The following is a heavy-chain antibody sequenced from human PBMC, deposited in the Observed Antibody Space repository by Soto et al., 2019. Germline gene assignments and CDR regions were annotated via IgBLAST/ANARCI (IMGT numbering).Heavy chain of an antibody. CDR3: ASNYYYGSGCYYTWFDY. V-gene: IGHV1-69*02. Sequence: QVQLVQSGAEVKKPGSSVKVSCKASGGTFSSYTISWVRQAPGQGLEWMGRIIPIIGIANYAQKFQGRVTITADKSTSTAYMELSSLRSEDTAVYYCASNYYYGSGCYYTWFDYWGQGTLVTVSS. CDR2: IIPIIGIA. J-gene: IGHJ4*02. D-gene: IGHD3-10*01. CDR1: GGTFSSYT.